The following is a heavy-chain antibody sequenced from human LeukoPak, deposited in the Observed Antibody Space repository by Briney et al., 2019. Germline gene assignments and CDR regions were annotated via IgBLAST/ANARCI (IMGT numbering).Heavy chain of an antibody. V-gene: IGHV3-15*01. J-gene: IGHJ6*04. CDR3: ATEPDEVVAAYYGLDV. Sequence: GGSLRLSCAASGFTFSDAWMTWLRQAPGKGRGGVGRIKSQSVGATQDYAAFVKGRFTISRDDSQNMLFLQMNGLQTEDTGVYYCATEPDEVVAAYYGLDVWGKGTTVTVSA. CDR2: IKSQSVGATQ. D-gene: IGHD2-15*01. CDR1: GFTFSDAW.